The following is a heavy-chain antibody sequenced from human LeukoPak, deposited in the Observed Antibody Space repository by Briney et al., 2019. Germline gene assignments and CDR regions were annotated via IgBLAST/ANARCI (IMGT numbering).Heavy chain of an antibody. J-gene: IGHJ3*01. D-gene: IGHD1-14*01. V-gene: IGHV3-74*01. CDR2: INADGSTA. Sequence: GGPLRLSCAASGFTFGNSWVHWVRQAPGKGLVWVSLINADGSTATYADSVKGRFTISRDNARNTLSLQMNSLTIEDTAVYYCVVVVEPPDSDGFDVWGQGTMITVSS. CDR1: GFTFGNSW. CDR3: VVVVEPPDSDGFDV.